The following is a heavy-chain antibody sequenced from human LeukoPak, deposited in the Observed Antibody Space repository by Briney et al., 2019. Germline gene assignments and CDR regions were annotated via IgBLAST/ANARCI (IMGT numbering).Heavy chain of an antibody. CDR1: GFTVSSNY. J-gene: IGHJ4*02. CDR2: IYSGGST. D-gene: IGHD2-15*01. Sequence: PGGSLRLSCAASGFTVSSNYMSWVRQAPGKGLEWVSVIYSGGSTYYADSVKGRFTISRHNSKNTLCLQMNSLRAEDTAVYYCAARYCSGGGCYLDYWGQGTLVTVSS. CDR3: AARYCSGGGCYLDY. V-gene: IGHV3-53*04.